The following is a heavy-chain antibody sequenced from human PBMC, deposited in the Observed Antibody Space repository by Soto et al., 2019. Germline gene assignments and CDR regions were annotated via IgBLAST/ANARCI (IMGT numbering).Heavy chain of an antibody. CDR2: ISYDGSNK. J-gene: IGHJ3*01. V-gene: IGHV3-30*18. CDR3: AKAVDTAH. D-gene: IGHD5-18*01. CDR1: GFTFSSYG. Sequence: QVQLAESGGGVVQPGRSLRLSCAASGFTFSSYGMHWVRQAPGKGLEWVAVISYDGSNKYYADSVKGRFTISRDNSKNTLYLQMNSLRAEDTAVYYCAKAVDTAHWGQGTMVTVSS.